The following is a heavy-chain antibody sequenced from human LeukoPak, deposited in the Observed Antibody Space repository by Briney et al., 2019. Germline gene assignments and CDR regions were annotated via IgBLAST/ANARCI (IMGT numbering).Heavy chain of an antibody. CDR1: GGSFSGYY. CDR3: ARSTWFGELLFNWFDP. D-gene: IGHD3-10*01. V-gene: IGHV4-34*01. J-gene: IGHJ5*02. Sequence: SETLSLTCAVYGGSFSGYYWSWIRQPPGKGLEWIGEINHSGSTNYNPSLKSRVTISVDTSKNQFSLKLSSVTAADTAVYYCARSTWFGELLFNWFDPWGRGTLVTVSS. CDR2: INHSGST.